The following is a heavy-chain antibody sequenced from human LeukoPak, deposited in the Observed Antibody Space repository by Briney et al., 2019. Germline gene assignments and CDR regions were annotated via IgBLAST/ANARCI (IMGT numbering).Heavy chain of an antibody. Sequence: SETLSLTCTVSGGSISSSSYYWGWIRQPPGKGLEWIGSIYYSGSTYYNPSLKSRVTISVDTSKNQFSLKLSSVTAADTAVYYCARQLRIAAAGTTKARWFDPWGQGTLVTVSS. V-gene: IGHV4-39*07. CDR2: IYYSGST. CDR3: ARQLRIAAAGTTKARWFDP. CDR1: GGSISSSSYY. D-gene: IGHD6-13*01. J-gene: IGHJ5*02.